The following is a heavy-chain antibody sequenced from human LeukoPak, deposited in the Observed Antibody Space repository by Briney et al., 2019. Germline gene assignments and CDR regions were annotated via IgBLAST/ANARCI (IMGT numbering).Heavy chain of an antibody. J-gene: IGHJ4*02. CDR2: INPNSGGT. Sequence: ASVKVSCKASGYTFTGYYMHWVRQAPGQGLEWMGWINPNSGGTNYAQKFQGRVTITRDMSTSTAYMELSSLRSEDTAVYYCAARAAAGTRVYFDYWGQGTLVTVSS. CDR1: GYTFTGYY. CDR3: AARAAAGTRVYFDY. D-gene: IGHD6-13*01. V-gene: IGHV1-2*02.